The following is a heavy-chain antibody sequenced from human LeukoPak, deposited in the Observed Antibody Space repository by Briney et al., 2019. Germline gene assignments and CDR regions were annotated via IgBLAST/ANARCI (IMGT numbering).Heavy chain of an antibody. J-gene: IGHJ4*02. Sequence: ASVKVSCKASGGTFISYAISWVRQAPGQGREWMGGIIPIFGTANYAQKFQGRVTITADKSTSTAYMELSSLRSEDTAVYYCARSFGGVIVFLDYWGQGTLVTVSS. V-gene: IGHV1-69*06. CDR1: GGTFISYA. CDR2: IIPIFGTA. D-gene: IGHD3-16*02. CDR3: ARSFGGVIVFLDY.